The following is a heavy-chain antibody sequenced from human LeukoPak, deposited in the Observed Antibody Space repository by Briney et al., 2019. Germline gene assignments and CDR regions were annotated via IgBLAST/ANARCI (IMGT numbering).Heavy chain of an antibody. CDR2: ISSSSSTI. J-gene: IGHJ4*02. V-gene: IGHV3-48*01. D-gene: IGHD6-13*01. Sequence: GGSLRLSCAASGFTFSSYSMNWVRQAPGKGLEWVSYISSSSSTIYYADSVKGRFTISRDNAKNSLYLQMNSLRAEDTAVYYCARAISAGHGLYYFDYWGQGTLVTVSS. CDR1: GFTFSSYS. CDR3: ARAISAGHGLYYFDY.